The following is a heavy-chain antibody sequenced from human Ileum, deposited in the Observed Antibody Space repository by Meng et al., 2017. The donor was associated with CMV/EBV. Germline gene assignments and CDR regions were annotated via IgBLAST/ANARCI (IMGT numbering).Heavy chain of an antibody. CDR1: GFTFSGSA. CDR2: IRSKANNYAT. CDR3: TSNRDGYNLADY. Sequence: GESLKISCAASGFTFSGSAMHWVRQASGKGLEWVGRIRSKANNYATAYAASVKGRFTISRDDLKNTAYLQMNSLKSEDTAVYYCTSNRDGYNLADYWGQGTLVTVSS. D-gene: IGHD5-24*01. J-gene: IGHJ4*02. V-gene: IGHV3-73*01.